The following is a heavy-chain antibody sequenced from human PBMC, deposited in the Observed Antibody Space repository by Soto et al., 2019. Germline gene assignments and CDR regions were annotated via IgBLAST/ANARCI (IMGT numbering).Heavy chain of an antibody. CDR3: ARDPQTYYYDSSGYFDY. Sequence: ASVKVSCKASGYTFTSYYMHWVRQAPGQGLEWMGIINPSGGSTSYAQKFQDRVTMTRDTSTSTVYMELSSLRSEDTAVYYCARDPQTYYYDSSGYFDYWGQGTLVTVSS. CDR2: INPSGGST. D-gene: IGHD3-22*01. CDR1: GYTFTSYY. J-gene: IGHJ4*02. V-gene: IGHV1-46*01.